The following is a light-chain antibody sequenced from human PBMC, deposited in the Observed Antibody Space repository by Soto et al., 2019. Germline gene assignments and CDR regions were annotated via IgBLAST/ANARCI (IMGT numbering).Light chain of an antibody. CDR1: NNDVGFYNY. V-gene: IGLV2-11*01. Sequence: QSALTQPRSVSGSPGQSVTISCTGTNNDVGFYNYVSWYQQQLGKAPKLLIYDVNKRPSGVPPRFSGSKSANTASLTISGLQAADEVDYYCNSYAGGLVLFGGGTKVTVL. CDR2: DVN. J-gene: IGLJ2*01. CDR3: NSYAGGLVL.